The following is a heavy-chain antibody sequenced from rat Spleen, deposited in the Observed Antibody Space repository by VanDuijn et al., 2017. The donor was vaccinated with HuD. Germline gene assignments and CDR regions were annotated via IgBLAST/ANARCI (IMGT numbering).Heavy chain of an antibody. CDR3: ARHAGGWFAY. CDR1: GFTFNNYW. CDR2: ITNFAGRT. V-gene: IGHV5-31*01. Sequence: EVQLVESGGGLVQPGRSLKLSCVASGFTFNNYWMTWIRQSPGKGLEWVASITNFAGRTHYPDSVKGRFTISRDNAKSTLYLQMNSLRSEDTATYYCARHAGGWFAYWGQGTLVTVSS. D-gene: IGHD1-4*01. J-gene: IGHJ3*01.